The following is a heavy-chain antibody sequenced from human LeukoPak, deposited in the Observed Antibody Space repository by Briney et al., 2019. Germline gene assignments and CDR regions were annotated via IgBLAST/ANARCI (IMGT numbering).Heavy chain of an antibody. CDR2: ISYDGSNK. CDR1: GFTFSSYG. J-gene: IGHJ4*02. V-gene: IGHV3-30*18. D-gene: IGHD2-2*01. CDR3: AKDYCSSTSCTNY. Sequence: GGSLRLSCAASGFTFSSYGMHWVRQAPGKGLEWVAVISYDGSNKYYADSVKGRFTISRDNSKNTLYLQMNSLRAEDTAVYYCAKDYCSSTSCTNYWGQGTLVTVSS.